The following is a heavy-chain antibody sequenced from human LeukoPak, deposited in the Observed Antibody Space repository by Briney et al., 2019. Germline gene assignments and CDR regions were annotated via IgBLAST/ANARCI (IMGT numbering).Heavy chain of an antibody. Sequence: GGSLRLSCAASGFTFSYYYMSWFRQAPGKGLEWVGFIRSKAYGGTTEYAASVKGRFTISRDDSKSIAYLQMNSLKTEDTAVYYCTREGYSSSWSFFDYWGQGTLVTVSS. CDR3: TREGYSSSWSFFDY. J-gene: IGHJ4*02. D-gene: IGHD6-13*01. CDR1: GFTFSYYY. V-gene: IGHV3-49*03. CDR2: IRSKAYGGTT.